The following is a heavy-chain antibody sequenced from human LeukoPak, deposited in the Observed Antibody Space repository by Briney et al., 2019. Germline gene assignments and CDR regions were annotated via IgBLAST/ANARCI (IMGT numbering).Heavy chain of an antibody. D-gene: IGHD1-26*01. J-gene: IGHJ4*02. CDR1: GGSISSYY. V-gene: IGHV4-59*08. CDR3: ARHEILGYSTVFDY. Sequence: SETLSLTCTVSGGSISSYYWNWIRQPPGKGLEWIAYMFYNVSTNYSPSLKSRVTISVDTSKNQFSLKLSSVTAADTAVYYCARHEILGYSTVFDYWGQGTLVTVSS. CDR2: MFYNVST.